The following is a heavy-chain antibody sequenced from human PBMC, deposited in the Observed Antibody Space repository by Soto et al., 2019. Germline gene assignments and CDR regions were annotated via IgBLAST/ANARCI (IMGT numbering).Heavy chain of an antibody. CDR2: IKQDGSEK. CDR1: GFTFSSYW. D-gene: IGHD6-13*01. J-gene: IGHJ6*02. Sequence: GGSLRLSCAASGFTFSSYWMSWVRQAPGKGLEWVANIKQDGSEKYYVDSVKGRFTTSRDNAKNSLYLQMNSLRAEDTAVYYCARENKQQLRFRYYYYGMDVWGQGTTVTVSS. CDR3: ARENKQQLRFRYYYYGMDV. V-gene: IGHV3-7*03.